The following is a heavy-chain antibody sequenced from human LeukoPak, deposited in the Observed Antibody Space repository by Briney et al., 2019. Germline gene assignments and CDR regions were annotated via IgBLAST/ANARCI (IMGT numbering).Heavy chain of an antibody. CDR1: GFTFSSYA. D-gene: IGHD3-3*01. Sequence: GGSLRLSCAASGFTFSSYAMHWVRQAPGKGLEWVAVISYDGSNKYYADSVKGRFTISRDNSKNTLYLQMNSLRAEDTAVYYCARDPKKVFWSGYHLDYWGQGTLVTVSS. CDR3: ARDPKKVFWSGYHLDY. CDR2: ISYDGSNK. J-gene: IGHJ4*02. V-gene: IGHV3-30-3*01.